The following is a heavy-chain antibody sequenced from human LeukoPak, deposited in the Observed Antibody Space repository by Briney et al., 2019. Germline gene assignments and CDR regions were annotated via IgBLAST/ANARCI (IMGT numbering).Heavy chain of an antibody. J-gene: IGHJ4*02. CDR2: IYHSGST. D-gene: IGHD3-22*01. CDR1: GYSISSGYY. CDR3: ARELDYYDSSGYYNY. V-gene: IGHV4-38-2*02. Sequence: SETLSLTCTVSGYSISSGYYWGWIRQPPGKGLEWIGSIYHSGSTYYNPSLKSRVTISVDTSKNQFSLKLSSVTAADTAVYYCARELDYYDSSGYYNYWGQGTLVTVSS.